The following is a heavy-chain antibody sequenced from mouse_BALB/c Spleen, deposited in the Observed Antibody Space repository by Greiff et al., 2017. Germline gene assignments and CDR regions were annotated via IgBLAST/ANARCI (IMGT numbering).Heavy chain of an antibody. Sequence: EVKLVESGGGLVQPKGSLKLSCAASGFTFNTYAMNWVRQAPGKGLEWVARIRSKSNNYATYYADSVKDRFTISRDDSQSMLYLQMNNLKTEDTAMYYCVTGTHWYFDVWGAGTTVTVSS. D-gene: IGHD4-1*01. CDR2: IRSKSNNYAT. J-gene: IGHJ1*01. CDR1: GFTFNTYA. CDR3: VTGTHWYFDV. V-gene: IGHV10-1*02.